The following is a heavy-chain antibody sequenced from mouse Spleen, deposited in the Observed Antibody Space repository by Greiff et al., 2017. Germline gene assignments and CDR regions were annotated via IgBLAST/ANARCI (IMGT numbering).Heavy chain of an antibody. V-gene: IGHV14-2*01. J-gene: IGHJ2*01. Sequence: EVKLVESGAELVKPGASVKLSCTASGFNIKDYYMHWVKQRTEQGLEWIGRIDPEDGETKYAPKFQGKATITADTSSNTAYLQLSSLTSEDTAVYYCARSFQLGYYFDYWGQGTTLTVSS. CDR2: IDPEDGET. CDR3: ARSFQLGYYFDY. D-gene: IGHD4-1*02. CDR1: GFNIKDYY.